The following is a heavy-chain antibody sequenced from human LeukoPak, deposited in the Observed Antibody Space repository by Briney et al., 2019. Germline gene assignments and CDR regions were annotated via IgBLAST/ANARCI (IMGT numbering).Heavy chain of an antibody. Sequence: GGSLRLSCAASGFTFSSYSMNWVRQAPGKGLEWVSYISSSSSYIYYADSVKGRFTISRDNAKNSLYLQMNSLRAEDTAVYYCASTHGYSSGWFGGDYYYGMDVWGQGTTVTVSS. CDR3: ASTHGYSSGWFGGDYYYGMDV. J-gene: IGHJ6*02. CDR1: GFTFSSYS. V-gene: IGHV3-21*05. CDR2: ISSSSSYI. D-gene: IGHD6-19*01.